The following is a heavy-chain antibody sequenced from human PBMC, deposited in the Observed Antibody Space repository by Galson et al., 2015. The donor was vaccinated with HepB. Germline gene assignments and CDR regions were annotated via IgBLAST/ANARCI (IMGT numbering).Heavy chain of an antibody. J-gene: IGHJ5*02. CDR1: GFTFSTYA. D-gene: IGHD3-9*01. V-gene: IGHV3-23*01. CDR2: IDSGGGT. CDR3: AKDRARFDPSPLNWFDP. Sequence: SLRLSCAASGFTFSTYAMNWVRQAPGKGLEWVSIIDSGGGTYYADSVKGRFTIFRDNSKNAMYLQLNSLRAEDTAVFYCAKDRARFDPSPLNWFDPWGQGTLVTVSS.